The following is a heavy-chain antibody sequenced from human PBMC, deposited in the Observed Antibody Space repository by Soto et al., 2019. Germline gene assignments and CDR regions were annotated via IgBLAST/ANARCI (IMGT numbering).Heavy chain of an antibody. CDR2: IIPIFGTA. CDR3: ARDSVNYGDYVEHYYYYGMDV. Sequence: GASVKVSCKASGGTFSSYAISWVRQAPGQGLGWMGGIIPIFGTANYAQKFQGRVTITADKSTSTAYMELGSLRSEDTAVYYCARDSVNYGDYVEHYYYYGMDVWGQGTTVTVSS. J-gene: IGHJ6*02. D-gene: IGHD4-17*01. V-gene: IGHV1-69*06. CDR1: GGTFSSYA.